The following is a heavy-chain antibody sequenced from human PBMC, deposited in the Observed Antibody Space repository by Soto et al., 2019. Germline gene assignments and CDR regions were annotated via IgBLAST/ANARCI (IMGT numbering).Heavy chain of an antibody. CDR1: GFSFSDYA. V-gene: IGHV3-23*01. Sequence: PGGSLRLSCAVSGFSFSDYAMSWVRQAPGKGLEWVSGIAVRSSSTNCADPVRGRFTISRDDSKNTLYLQMNSLRAEDTATYFCAKVTQAGGTFWKDWGQGTLVTVSS. CDR2: IAVRSSST. J-gene: IGHJ4*02. D-gene: IGHD3-3*01. CDR3: AKVTQAGGTFWKD.